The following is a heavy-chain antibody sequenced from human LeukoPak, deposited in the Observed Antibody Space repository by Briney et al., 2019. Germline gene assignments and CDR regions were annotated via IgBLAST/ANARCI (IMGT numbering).Heavy chain of an antibody. J-gene: IGHJ4*02. V-gene: IGHV1-69*01. CDR1: GGTFSSYA. CDR3: ARDYGVVPAANFFY. CDR2: IIPIFGTA. D-gene: IGHD2-2*01. Sequence: SLKVSCKAYGGTFSSYAISWVRQAPGQGLEWMGGIIPIFGTANYAQKFQGRVTITADESTSTAYMELSSLRSEDTAVYYCARDYGVVPAANFFYWGQGTLVTVSS.